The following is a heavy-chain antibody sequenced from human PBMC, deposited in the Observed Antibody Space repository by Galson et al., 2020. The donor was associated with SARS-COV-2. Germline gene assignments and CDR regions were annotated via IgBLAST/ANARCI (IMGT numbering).Heavy chain of an antibody. V-gene: IGHV4-4*07. CDR1: RGSIASYY. Sequence: SETLSLTCTVSRGSIASYYWSWIRQPAGKGLEWIGRVWTSGSTNYNPSLKSRLTLSVDVSKNQFSLRLSSVTAADTAMYYCASGRDGYSSAGAFDVWGQGTMVTVSS. J-gene: IGHJ3*01. CDR3: ASGRDGYSSAGAFDV. D-gene: IGHD2-15*01. CDR2: VWTSGST.